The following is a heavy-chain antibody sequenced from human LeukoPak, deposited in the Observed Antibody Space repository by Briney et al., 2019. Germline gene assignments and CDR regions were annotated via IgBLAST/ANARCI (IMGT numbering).Heavy chain of an antibody. Sequence: PGGSLRLSCAASGLTFSTYAMHWVRQAPGKGLEWVAVISYDGINIYYAASVKGRFTISRDNSKNTLYLEMNSLSAEDTALYYCAREARIRGVIGVNWLDPWGQGTLVTVSS. CDR3: AREARIRGVIGVNWLDP. CDR2: ISYDGINI. V-gene: IGHV3-30-3*01. D-gene: IGHD3-10*01. J-gene: IGHJ5*02. CDR1: GLTFSTYA.